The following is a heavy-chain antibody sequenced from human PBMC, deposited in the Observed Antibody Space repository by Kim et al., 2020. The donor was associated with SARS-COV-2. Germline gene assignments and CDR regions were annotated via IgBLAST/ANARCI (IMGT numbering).Heavy chain of an antibody. Sequence: ASVKVSCKASGYDFSSYGISWVRQAPGQGLEWMGWLSVSNGDTNYAQSLQGRVTMTTDTSTSTAYMELRTLRSDDTAVYYCARDPHHHALWRRTSDLQYWGQGTLVTVSS. J-gene: IGHJ4*02. V-gene: IGHV1-18*01. CDR1: GYDFSSYG. CDR2: LSVSNGDT. D-gene: IGHD3-3*01. CDR3: ARDPHHHALWRRTSDLQY.